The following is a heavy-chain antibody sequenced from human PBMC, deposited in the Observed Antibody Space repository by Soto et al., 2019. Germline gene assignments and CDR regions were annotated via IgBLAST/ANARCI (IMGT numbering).Heavy chain of an antibody. CDR1: GGFTNKYY. D-gene: IGHD1-20*01. CDR3: AGTSSDNSAAAFDV. V-gene: IGHV4-4*07. CDR2: IFLSGSS. J-gene: IGHJ3*01. Sequence: QVQLQESGPGLVKPSETLSLTCSVFGGFTNKYYWSWIRKPAGKGLEWIGRIFLSGSSNYNPSFKSRVSMSLDTSQNQFALRLSSLTAADTALYYCAGTSSDNSAAAFDVWGQGTVVTVSS.